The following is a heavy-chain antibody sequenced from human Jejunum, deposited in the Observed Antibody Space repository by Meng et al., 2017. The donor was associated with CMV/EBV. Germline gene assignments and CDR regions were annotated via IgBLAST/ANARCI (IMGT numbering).Heavy chain of an antibody. Sequence: TGYTFTGYYMHWVRQAHGQGPEWLGWINPNSGDTTYAKQFQGRVTMTRDTSISTAYMELSSLRSDDTAVYYCATSSSGFDFWTDYWGQGTLVTVSS. D-gene: IGHD5-12*01. J-gene: IGHJ4*02. CDR3: ATSSSGFDFWTDY. V-gene: IGHV1-2*02. CDR1: GYTFTGYY. CDR2: INPNSGDT.